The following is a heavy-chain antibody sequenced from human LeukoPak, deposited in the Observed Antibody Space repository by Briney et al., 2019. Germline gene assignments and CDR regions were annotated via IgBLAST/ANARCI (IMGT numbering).Heavy chain of an antibody. Sequence: ASVKVSCKASGYTFTSYGISWVRQAPGQGLEWMGWISAYNGNTNYAQNFQGRVTMTTDTSTSTAHMELRNLRSDDTAFYYCARDPYSGSPNWFDPWGQGTLVTVSS. CDR3: ARDPYSGSPNWFDP. D-gene: IGHD1-26*01. J-gene: IGHJ5*02. CDR1: GYTFTSYG. CDR2: ISAYNGNT. V-gene: IGHV1-18*01.